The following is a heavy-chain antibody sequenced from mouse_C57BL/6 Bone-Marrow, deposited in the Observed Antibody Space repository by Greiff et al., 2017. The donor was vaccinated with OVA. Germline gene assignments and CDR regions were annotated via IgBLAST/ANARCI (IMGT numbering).Heavy chain of an antibody. J-gene: IGHJ3*01. D-gene: IGHD2-5*01. CDR1: GYTFTNYW. V-gene: IGHV1-63*01. Sequence: QVQLQQSGAELVRPGTSVKMSCKASGYTFTNYWIGWAKQRPGHGLEWIGDIYPGGGYTNYNEKVKGKATLTADKSSSTAYMQFSSLTSEDSAIYYCARYDYSNPFAYWGQGTLVTVSA. CDR3: ARYDYSNPFAY. CDR2: IYPGGGYT.